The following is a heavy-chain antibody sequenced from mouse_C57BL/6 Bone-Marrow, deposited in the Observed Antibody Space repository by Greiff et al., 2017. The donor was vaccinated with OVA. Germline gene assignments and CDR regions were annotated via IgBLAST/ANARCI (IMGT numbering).Heavy chain of an antibody. CDR1: GYTFTSYW. J-gene: IGHJ1*03. D-gene: IGHD1-1*01. Sequence: VQLQQPGAELVKPGASVKLSKASGYTFTSYWMHWVKQRPGRGLEWIGRIDPNSGGTKYNEKFKSKATLTVDKPSSTAYMQLSSLTSEDSAVDYCARRLLRYRYFDVWGTGTTVTVSS. CDR3: ARRLLRYRYFDV. V-gene: IGHV1-72*01. CDR2: IDPNSGGT.